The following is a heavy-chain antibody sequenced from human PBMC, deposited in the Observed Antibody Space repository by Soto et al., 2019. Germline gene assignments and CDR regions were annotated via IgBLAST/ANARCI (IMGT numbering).Heavy chain of an antibody. J-gene: IGHJ4*02. CDR2: ISYDGSNK. Sequence: GGSLRLSCAASGFTFSSYAMHWVRQAPGKGLEWVAVISYDGSNKYYADSVKGRFTISRDNSKNTLYLQMNSLRAEDTAVYYCAKDLTLGRYCTNGVCQGPFDYWGQGTLVTVSS. V-gene: IGHV3-30-3*01. CDR3: AKDLTLGRYCTNGVCQGPFDY. CDR1: GFTFSSYA. D-gene: IGHD2-8*01.